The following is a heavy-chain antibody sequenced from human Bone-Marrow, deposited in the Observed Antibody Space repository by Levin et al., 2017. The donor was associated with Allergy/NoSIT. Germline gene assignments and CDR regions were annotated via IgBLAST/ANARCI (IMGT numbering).Heavy chain of an antibody. Sequence: GESLKISCKASGYTFINYGISWVRQAPGQGLEWMGWISPYNDDTNSAQTVQGRLTMTTDILTSTAYMELTSLRSDDTAIYYCAKEWGSQTSRTTRAIGYVDHWGQGTLVIVSS. D-gene: IGHD3-16*01. CDR2: ISPYNDDT. J-gene: IGHJ4*02. CDR3: AKEWGSQTSRTTRAIGYVDH. V-gene: IGHV1-18*01. CDR1: GYTFINYG.